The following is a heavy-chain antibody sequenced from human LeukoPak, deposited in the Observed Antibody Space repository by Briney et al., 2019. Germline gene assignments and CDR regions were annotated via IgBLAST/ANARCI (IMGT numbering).Heavy chain of an antibody. CDR1: GDSISSYY. CDR3: ARDGRLWAEWTNHLDAFDI. V-gene: IGHV4-59*01. Sequence: PSETLSLTCTVSGDSISSYYWSWIRQPPGKGLEWIGYIYYSGSTNCNPSLKSRVTISVDTSKNQFSLKLRSVTAADTAVYYCARDGRLWAEWTNHLDAFDIWGQGTKVTVSS. D-gene: IGHD1-14*01. CDR2: IYYSGST. J-gene: IGHJ3*02.